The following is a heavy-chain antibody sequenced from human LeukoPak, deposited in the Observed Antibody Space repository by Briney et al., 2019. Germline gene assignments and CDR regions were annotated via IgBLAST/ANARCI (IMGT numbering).Heavy chain of an antibody. CDR2: IYSGGST. CDR3: ARPAVSSWSLDY. J-gene: IGHJ4*02. D-gene: IGHD6-19*01. CDR1: GFTVSSNY. Sequence: PGGSLRLSCAASGFTVSSNYMSWVRQAPGKGLEWVSVIYSGGSTYYADSVKGRFTISRDNSKNTLYLQMNSLRAEDTAVYYCARPAVSSWSLDYWGQGTLVTVSS. V-gene: IGHV3-53*01.